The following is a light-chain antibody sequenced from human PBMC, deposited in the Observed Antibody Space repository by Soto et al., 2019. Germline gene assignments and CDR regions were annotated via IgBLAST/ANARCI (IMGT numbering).Light chain of an antibody. J-gene: IGKJ1*01. V-gene: IGKV3-15*01. CDR2: GAS. CDR3: QQYNNWPRT. Sequence: EIMMTQSPATLSVSPGEGATLSCRASQSVNSNLAWYQQKPGQAPRLLIYGASTRATGIPARFGGSGSGTEFTPTISTLQSEDFAVYYCQQYNNWPRTFGQGTKV. CDR1: QSVNSN.